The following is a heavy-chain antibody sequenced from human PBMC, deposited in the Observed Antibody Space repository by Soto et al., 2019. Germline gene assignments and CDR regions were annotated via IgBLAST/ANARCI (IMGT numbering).Heavy chain of an antibody. J-gene: IGHJ4*02. CDR2: IYYSGST. D-gene: IGHD3-10*01. CDR1: GGSISSGGYY. Sequence: QVQLQESGPGLVKPSQTLSLTCTVSGGSISSGGYYWSWIRQHPGKGLEWIGYIYYSGSTYYTPSLKSRVTIPVDTSKNQFSLKLSSVTAADTAVYYCARAGGGGSGSYYEYFDYWGQGTLVTVSS. CDR3: ARAGGGGSGSYYEYFDY. V-gene: IGHV4-31*03.